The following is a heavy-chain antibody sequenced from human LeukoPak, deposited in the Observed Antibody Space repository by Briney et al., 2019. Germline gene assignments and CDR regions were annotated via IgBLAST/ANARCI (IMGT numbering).Heavy chain of an antibody. Sequence: GGSLRLSCAASGFTFSSYWMHWVRQAPGKGLVWVSRINTDGSSTSYADSVKGRFSISRDNAKNTLYLQMNSLRAEDTAVYYCARESGIAAALDLWGQGTLVTVSS. CDR2: INTDGSST. D-gene: IGHD6-13*01. J-gene: IGHJ5*02. V-gene: IGHV3-74*01. CDR1: GFTFSSYW. CDR3: ARESGIAAALDL.